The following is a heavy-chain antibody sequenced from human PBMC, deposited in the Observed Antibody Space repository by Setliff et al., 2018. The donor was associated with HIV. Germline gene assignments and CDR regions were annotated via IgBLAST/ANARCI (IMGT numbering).Heavy chain of an antibody. Sequence: GASLRLSCAASGFTSGFAFSHYWMHWVRQVPGEGLVWVSRITNDVSATTYADFVKGRFTISRDNAKNMVYLQMNSLRVEDTAVYYCTTGPYNGYSDWGHGTAVTVSS. CDR3: TTGPYNGYSD. J-gene: IGHJ4*01. CDR2: ITNDVSAT. V-gene: IGHV3-74*01. CDR1: GFAFSHYW. D-gene: IGHD5-12*01.